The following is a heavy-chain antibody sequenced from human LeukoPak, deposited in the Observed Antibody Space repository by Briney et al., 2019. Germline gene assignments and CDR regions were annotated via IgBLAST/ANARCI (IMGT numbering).Heavy chain of an antibody. CDR3: ARDRMVGWFDP. D-gene: IGHD3-10*01. V-gene: IGHV4-59*01. Sequence: SETLSLTYTVSGGSISSYDWSWIRQPPGKGLEWIGYIYYSGSTNYNPSLKSRVTISVDTSKNQFSLKLSSVTAADTAVYYCARDRMVGWFDPWGQGTLVTVSS. CDR1: GGSISSYD. J-gene: IGHJ5*02. CDR2: IYYSGST.